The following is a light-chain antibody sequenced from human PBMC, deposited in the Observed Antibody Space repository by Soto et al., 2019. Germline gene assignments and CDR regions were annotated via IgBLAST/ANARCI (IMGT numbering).Light chain of an antibody. CDR1: QSVSSY. Sequence: EIVLTQSPATLSLSPGERATLSCRASQSVSSYLAWYQQKPGQAPRILIYDASNRATGIPARFSGSGSGTDFTLTISSLEPEDFAVYYCQQRSNWLTFGQGTRLEIK. V-gene: IGKV3-11*01. CDR2: DAS. CDR3: QQRSNWLT. J-gene: IGKJ5*01.